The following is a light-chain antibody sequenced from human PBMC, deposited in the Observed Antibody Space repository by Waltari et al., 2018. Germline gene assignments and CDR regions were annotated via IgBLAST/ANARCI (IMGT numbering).Light chain of an antibody. CDR3: NSYAGSSSWV. J-gene: IGLJ3*02. V-gene: IGLV2-14*01. CDR1: SRDVGFYNY. Sequence: QSALTQPASVSGSPGQSITISCTGTSRDVGFYNYVSWYQQHPGKAPKLIIYDVSGRPSGVSDRFSGSKSGNTASLTISGLQAEDESDYYCNSYAGSSSWVFGGGTKLTVL. CDR2: DVS.